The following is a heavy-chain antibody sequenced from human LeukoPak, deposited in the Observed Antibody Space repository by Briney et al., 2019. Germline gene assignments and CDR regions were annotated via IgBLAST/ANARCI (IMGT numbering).Heavy chain of an antibody. CDR3: TRLMVQGVNAFDI. J-gene: IGHJ3*02. CDR1: GFTFSGSA. CDR2: IRSKANSYAT. V-gene: IGHV3-73*01. Sequence: PGGSLRLSCAASGFTFSGSAMHWVRQASGKGLEWVGRIRSKANSYATAYAASVKGRFTISRDDSKNTAYLQMNSLKTGDTAVYYCTRLMVQGVNAFDIWGQGTMVTVSS. D-gene: IGHD3-10*01.